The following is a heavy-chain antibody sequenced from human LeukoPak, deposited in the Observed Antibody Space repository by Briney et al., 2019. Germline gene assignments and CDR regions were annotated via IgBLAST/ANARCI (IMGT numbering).Heavy chain of an antibody. V-gene: IGHV1-24*01. Sequence: ASVKVSCKVSGYTLTELSMHWVRQAPGKGLEWMGGFDPEDGETIYAQKFQGRVTITADESTSTAYMELSSLRSEDTAVYYCARGNIAAAGRYYFDYWGQGTLVTVSS. CDR2: FDPEDGET. D-gene: IGHD6-13*01. CDR3: ARGNIAAAGRYYFDY. J-gene: IGHJ4*02. CDR1: GYTLTELS.